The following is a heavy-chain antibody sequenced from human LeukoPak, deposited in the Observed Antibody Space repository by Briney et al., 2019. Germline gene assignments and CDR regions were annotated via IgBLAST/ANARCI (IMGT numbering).Heavy chain of an antibody. V-gene: IGHV1-69*13. CDR1: GGTFSSYS. CDR3: ARIDSSSLPT. D-gene: IGHD6-13*01. CDR2: IIPIFGTA. Sequence: SVKISCKASGGTFSSYSISWVRQAPGQGLEWMGGIIPIFGTANYAQKFQGRVTITADESTSTANMELSSLRSEDTAMYYCARIDSSSLPTWGQGTLVTVSS. J-gene: IGHJ4*02.